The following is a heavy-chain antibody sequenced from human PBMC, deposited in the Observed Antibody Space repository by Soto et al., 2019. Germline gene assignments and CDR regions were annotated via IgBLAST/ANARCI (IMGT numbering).Heavy chain of an antibody. V-gene: IGHV4-31*03. CDR3: ARVDDYYGMDV. CDR2: IYYSGST. J-gene: IGHJ6*02. CDR1: GGSISSGGYY. Sequence: TSETLSLTCTVSGGSISSGGYYWSWIRQHPGKGLEWIGYIYYSGSTYYNPSLKSRVTISVDTSKNQFSLKLSSVTAADTAVYYCARVDDYYGMDVWGQGTTVTVSS.